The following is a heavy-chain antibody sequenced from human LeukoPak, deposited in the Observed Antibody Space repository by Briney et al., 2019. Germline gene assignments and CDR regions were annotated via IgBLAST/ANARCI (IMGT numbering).Heavy chain of an antibody. J-gene: IGHJ5*02. Sequence: ASVKVSCKASGYTFTSYYMHWVRQAPGQGLEWMGLINPTGGSTGYAQKFQGRVTMTRDMSTSTAYMELSSLRSEDTAVYYCARKVPNDSSGYYYRGQFDPWGQGTLVTVSS. CDR3: ARKVPNDSSGYYYRGQFDP. CDR2: INPTGGST. D-gene: IGHD3-22*01. CDR1: GYTFTSYY. V-gene: IGHV1-46*01.